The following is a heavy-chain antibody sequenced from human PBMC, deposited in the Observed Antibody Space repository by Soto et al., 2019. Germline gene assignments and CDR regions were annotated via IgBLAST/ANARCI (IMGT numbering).Heavy chain of an antibody. CDR3: AREDTTGLFDF. Sequence: SETLSLTCSVSPGSMRTYYWTWIRQSPGKGLEWIGQISHTGRTKYNPSLESRVTISVDTSRKQFSLKLSSVTAADTALYYCAREDTTGLFDFWGQGTLVTVSS. J-gene: IGHJ4*02. V-gene: IGHV4-59*01. CDR2: ISHTGRT. CDR1: PGSMRTYY. D-gene: IGHD4-17*01.